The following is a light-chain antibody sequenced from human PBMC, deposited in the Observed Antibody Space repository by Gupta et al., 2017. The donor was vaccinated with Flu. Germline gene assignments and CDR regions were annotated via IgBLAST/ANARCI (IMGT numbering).Light chain of an antibody. CDR1: STTIVADYV. V-gene: IGLV1-40*01. J-gene: IGLJ3*02. CDR3: ATFDTSLEGWV. CDR2: MNV. Sequence: VIIFAVWGSTTIVADYVVHWYQQLPGPAPKLLIYMNVQRPSGVPDRFSGSKSATSASLAISGLRAEDEADYYCATFDTSLEGWVFGGGTKLTVL.